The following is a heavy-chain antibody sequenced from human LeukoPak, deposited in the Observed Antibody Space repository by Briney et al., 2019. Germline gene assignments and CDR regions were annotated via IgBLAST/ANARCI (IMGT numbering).Heavy chain of an antibody. J-gene: IGHJ4*02. V-gene: IGHV4-34*01. D-gene: IGHD2-2*01. CDR2: INHSGST. CDR1: GGSFSGYY. Sequence: SETLSLTCAVYGGSFSGYYWSWIRQPPGKGLEWIGEINHSGSTNYNPSLKSRVTISVDTSKNQFSLKLSSVTAADTAVYYCAGEYCSSTSCYYRLLDYWGQGTLVTVSS. CDR3: AGEYCSSTSCYYRLLDY.